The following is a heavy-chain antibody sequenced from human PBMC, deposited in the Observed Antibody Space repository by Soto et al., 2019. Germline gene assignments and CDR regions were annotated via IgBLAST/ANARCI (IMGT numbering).Heavy chain of an antibody. CDR1: GFTFNNYA. J-gene: IGHJ4*02. Sequence: GGSLRLSCAASGFTFNNYAMNWVRQAPGKGLEWVATISGTGGSTYYTDSVKGRFTISRDNSKNTLYLQMNSLRVEDTAVYYCAKDRLGGNFDYWGQGTQVTV. CDR3: AKDRLGGNFDY. CDR2: ISGTGGST. V-gene: IGHV3-23*01.